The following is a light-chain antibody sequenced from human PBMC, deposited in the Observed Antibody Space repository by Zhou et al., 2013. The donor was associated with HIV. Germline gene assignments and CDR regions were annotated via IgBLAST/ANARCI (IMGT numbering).Light chain of an antibody. J-gene: IGLJ1*01. CDR2: EVS. Sequence: QSALTQPPSASGTPGQSVTISCTGTSSDVGGYNYVAWYQQHPGKAPKIMIYEVSKRPSGVPDRFSGSKSGNTASLTVSGLQAEDEAEYYCQSYDSSLSGFVFGTGTKVTVL. CDR3: QSYDSSLSGFV. CDR1: SSDVGGYNY. V-gene: IGLV2-8*01.